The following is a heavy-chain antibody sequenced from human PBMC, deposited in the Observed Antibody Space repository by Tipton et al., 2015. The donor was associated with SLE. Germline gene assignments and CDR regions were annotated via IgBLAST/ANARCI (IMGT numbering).Heavy chain of an antibody. J-gene: IGHJ2*01. CDR3: ARGRGVAGYWYFDL. D-gene: IGHD6-19*01. Sequence: TLSLTCTVSGGSISSYYWSWIRQPPGKGLEWIGYIYYSGRTNYNPSLKSRVTISVDTSKNQLSLKLRSVTAADTAGYYCARGRGVAGYWYFDLWGRDTQVTVSS. CDR2: IYYSGRT. CDR1: GGSISSYY. V-gene: IGHV4-59*12.